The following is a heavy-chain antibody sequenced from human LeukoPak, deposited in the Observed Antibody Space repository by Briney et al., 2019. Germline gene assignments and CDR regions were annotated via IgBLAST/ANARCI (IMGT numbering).Heavy chain of an antibody. J-gene: IGHJ4*02. CDR1: GFTFSRYS. D-gene: IGHD3-3*01. V-gene: IGHV3-48*04. CDR3: RRGHYDGHD. Sequence: GGSLRLSCAASGFTFSRYSMNWVRQAPGKGLEWVSYISSSSRTIHYADSVKGRFTISRDNAKNSLHLQMNSLRAEDTAVYYCRRGHYDGHDWGQGTLVTVSS. CDR2: ISSSSRTI.